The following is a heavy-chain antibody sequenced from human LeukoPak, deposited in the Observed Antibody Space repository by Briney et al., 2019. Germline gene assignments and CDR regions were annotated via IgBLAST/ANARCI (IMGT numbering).Heavy chain of an antibody. V-gene: IGHV7-4-1*02. CDR1: GYTFTSYA. Sequence: ASVKVSCKASGYTFTSYAMNWVRQTPGQGLEWMGWINTNTGNPTYAQGFTGRFVFSLDTSVSTAYLQISSLKAEDTAVYYCARDIRYFDYHYYYYGMDVWGQGTTVTVSS. J-gene: IGHJ6*02. D-gene: IGHD3-9*01. CDR3: ARDIRYFDYHYYYYGMDV. CDR2: INTNTGNP.